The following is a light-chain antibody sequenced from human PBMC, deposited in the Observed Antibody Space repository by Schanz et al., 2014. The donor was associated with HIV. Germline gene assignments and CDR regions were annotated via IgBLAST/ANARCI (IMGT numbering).Light chain of an antibody. CDR3: QQLNSFPFP. Sequence: DIQMTQSPSTLSASVGDRVTIACRASQNIGNSLAWFQLKPGRAPKLLIYSASSLHTGVPSTFSGSGSGTEFALTISSLQPDDFATYYCQQLNSFPFPFGPGTKVDLK. J-gene: IGKJ3*01. CDR1: QNIGNS. V-gene: IGKV1-5*03. CDR2: SAS.